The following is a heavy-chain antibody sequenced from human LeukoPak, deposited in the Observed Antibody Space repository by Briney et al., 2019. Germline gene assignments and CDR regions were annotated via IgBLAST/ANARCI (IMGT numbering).Heavy chain of an antibody. CDR2: INSDGSST. V-gene: IGHV3-74*01. CDR1: GFTFSNYW. D-gene: IGHD6-13*01. CDR3: ARVGYSSTWYIDY. J-gene: IGHJ4*02. Sequence: GGSLRLSCAASGFTFSNYWMHWVRQAPGKGLVWVSRINSDGSSTSYADSVKGRFTISRDNAKNTLYLQMNSLRGEDTAVYYCARVGYSSTWYIDYWGQGTLVTVSS.